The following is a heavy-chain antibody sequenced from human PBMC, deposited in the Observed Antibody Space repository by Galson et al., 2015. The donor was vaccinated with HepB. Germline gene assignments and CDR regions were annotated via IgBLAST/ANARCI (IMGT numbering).Heavy chain of an antibody. J-gene: IGHJ3*02. CDR3: ARVPLLFVDAVGDDAFDI. Sequence: CAISGDSVSSDSATWNWIRQSPSRGLEWLGRTCYRSKWHNDYALSVKSRISINADTSKNQISLQLNSVSPEDTAVYYCARVPLLFVDAVGDDAFDIWGQGTLVTVSS. CDR1: GDSVSSDSAT. CDR2: TCYRSKWHN. D-gene: IGHD2-21*01. V-gene: IGHV6-1*01.